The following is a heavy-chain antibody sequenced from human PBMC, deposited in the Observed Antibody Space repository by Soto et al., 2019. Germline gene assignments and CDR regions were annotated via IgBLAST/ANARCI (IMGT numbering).Heavy chain of an antibody. CDR1: GGSISSYY. D-gene: IGHD3-3*01. CDR3: ARLITFGVVGGYFDY. Sequence: SETLSLTCTVSGGSISSYYWSWIRQPPGKGLEWIGYIYYSGSTNYNPSLKSRVTISVDTSKNQFSLKLSSVTAADTAVYYCARLITFGVVGGYFDYWGQGTLVTVSS. CDR2: IYYSGST. J-gene: IGHJ4*02. V-gene: IGHV4-59*08.